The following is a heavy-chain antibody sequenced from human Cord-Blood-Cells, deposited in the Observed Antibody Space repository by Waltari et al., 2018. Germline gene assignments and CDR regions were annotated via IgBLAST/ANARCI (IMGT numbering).Heavy chain of an antibody. V-gene: IGHV4-30-4*01. J-gene: IGHJ6*02. CDR3: ARERNDYSNYYYYYGMDV. D-gene: IGHD4-4*01. Sequence: QVQLQESGPGLVKPSQTLSHTCTVSGGSISSGDHYWSWIRQPPAKGLEWIGYIYYSGSTYYNPSLKSRVTISVDTSKNQFSLKLSSVTAADTAVYYCARERNDYSNYYYYYGMDVWGQGTTVTVSS. CDR1: GGSISSGDHY. CDR2: IYYSGST.